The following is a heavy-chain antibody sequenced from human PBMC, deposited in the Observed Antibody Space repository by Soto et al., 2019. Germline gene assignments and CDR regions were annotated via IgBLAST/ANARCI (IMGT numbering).Heavy chain of an antibody. CDR1: GDFFSANH. V-gene: IGHV4-34*01. J-gene: IGHJ6*02. D-gene: IGHD3-16*01. CDR2: VNDSGAT. Sequence: SETLSLTCGIFGDFFSANHWYWIRQSPGRGLEWVGEVNDSGATNYNPSLKSRVTMSIDTSKKELSLELTSVTAADTAVYYCAMQGVKINFGPKYEPFYYHKDVWGQGTTVTVSS. CDR3: AMQGVKINFGPKYEPFYYHKDV.